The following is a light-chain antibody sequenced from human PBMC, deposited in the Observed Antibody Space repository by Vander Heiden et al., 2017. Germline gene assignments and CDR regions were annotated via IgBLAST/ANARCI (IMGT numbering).Light chain of an antibody. CDR2: SDY. V-gene: IGLV3-9*01. Sequence: SYELTQSLSVSVPLGPTAKITCGGINIGNKNVHWYQQKPGQAPILVIYSDYNRPSGIPARFSGSNSGNSATLTITRAQAGDEADYYCQVWDSSAIFGGGTKLTVL. CDR3: QVWDSSAI. CDR1: NIGNKN. J-gene: IGLJ2*01.